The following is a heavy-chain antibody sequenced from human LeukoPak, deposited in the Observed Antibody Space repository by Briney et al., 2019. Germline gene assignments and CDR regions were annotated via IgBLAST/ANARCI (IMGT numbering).Heavy chain of an antibody. D-gene: IGHD1-26*01. CDR3: ARDSGSYYIDY. Sequence: GGSLRLSCAASGFTFSDHYMDWVRQAPGKGLEWVGRIRNKASSYTTAYAAPVKGRFTLSRDDSKNSLYLQMNSLKTEDTAVYYCARDSGSYYIDYWGQGTLVTVSS. CDR2: IRNKASSYTT. V-gene: IGHV3-72*01. CDR1: GFTFSDHY. J-gene: IGHJ4*02.